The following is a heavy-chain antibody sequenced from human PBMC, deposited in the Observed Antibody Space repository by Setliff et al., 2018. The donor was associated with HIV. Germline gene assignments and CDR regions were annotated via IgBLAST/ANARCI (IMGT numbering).Heavy chain of an antibody. CDR3: AKGNSYAENAFDI. J-gene: IGHJ3*02. V-gene: IGHV1-3*01. Sequence: ASVKVSCKASGYSFTSYAMHWVRQAPGQRLEWMGWNNADNGHTNYAQKVQGRVTMTRDTSTTTAYMELRSLRSDDTAVYYCAKGNSYAENAFDIWGQGTMVT. CDR2: NNADNGHT. CDR1: GYSFTSYA. D-gene: IGHD5-18*01.